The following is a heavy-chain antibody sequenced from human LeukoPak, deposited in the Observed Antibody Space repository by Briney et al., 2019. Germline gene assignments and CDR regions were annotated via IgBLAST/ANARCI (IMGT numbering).Heavy chain of an antibody. CDR1: GDGVSSNTAT. Sequence: SQILSLTCVISGDGVSSNTATWNWIRQSPSRGLEWLGRTYYKSKWYNDYAVFVKSRITIKPDTSKNQFSLQLNSVSPDDTAVYYCARDAAPYCDSDCYVLDIWGQGTMVTVSS. CDR2: TYYKSKWYN. D-gene: IGHD2-21*01. J-gene: IGHJ3*02. V-gene: IGHV6-1*01. CDR3: ARDAAPYCDSDCYVLDI.